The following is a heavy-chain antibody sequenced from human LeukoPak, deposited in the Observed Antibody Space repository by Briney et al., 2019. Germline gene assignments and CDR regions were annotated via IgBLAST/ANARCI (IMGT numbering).Heavy chain of an antibody. CDR1: GGAISSGTYY. CDR2: ISHSGST. CDR3: AREVGYCSSTSCYGFDY. J-gene: IGHJ4*02. V-gene: IGHV4-30-2*06. D-gene: IGHD2-2*01. Sequence: KASETLSLTCTVSGGAISSGTYYWSWLAPSPGKGLEWIGYISHSGSTYYTPSLKSRVAISVDTSKNQFSLKLSSVTAADTAVYYCAREVGYCSSTSCYGFDYWGQGTLVTVSS.